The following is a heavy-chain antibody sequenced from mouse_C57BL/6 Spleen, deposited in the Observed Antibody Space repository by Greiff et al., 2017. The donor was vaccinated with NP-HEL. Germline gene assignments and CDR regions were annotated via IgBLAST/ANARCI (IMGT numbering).Heavy chain of an antibody. CDR1: GYTFTSYW. J-gene: IGHJ1*03. Sequence: QVQLQQSGTELVKPGASVKLSCKASGYTFTSYWMHWVKQRPGQGLEWIGNINPSNGGTNYNEKFKSKATLTVDKSSSTAYMQLSSLTSEDSAVYYCARITTEIWYFDVWGTGTTVTVSS. CDR3: ARITTEIWYFDV. V-gene: IGHV1-53*01. D-gene: IGHD1-1*01. CDR2: INPSNGGT.